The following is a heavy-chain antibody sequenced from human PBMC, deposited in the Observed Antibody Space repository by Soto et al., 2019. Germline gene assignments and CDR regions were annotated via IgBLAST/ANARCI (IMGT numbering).Heavy chain of an antibody. CDR2: ISYDGSNK. D-gene: IGHD1-7*01. J-gene: IGHJ6*02. Sequence: GGSLRLSCAASGFTFSSYGMHWVRQAPGKGLEWVAVISYDGSNKYYADSVKGRFTISRDNSKNTLYLQMNSLRAEDTAVYYCAKDLDNWNWPPASGMDVWGQGTTVTV. CDR3: AKDLDNWNWPPASGMDV. CDR1: GFTFSSYG. V-gene: IGHV3-30*18.